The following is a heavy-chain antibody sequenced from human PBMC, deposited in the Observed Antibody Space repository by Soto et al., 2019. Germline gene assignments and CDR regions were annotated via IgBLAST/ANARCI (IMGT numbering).Heavy chain of an antibody. CDR2: IIPIFGTA. J-gene: IGHJ3*02. CDR3: ATPSDDSDFSAFDI. V-gene: IGHV1-69*13. Sequence: SVKVSCKASGGTFSSYAISWVRQAPGQGLEWMGGIIPIFGTANYAQKFQGRVTITADESTSTAYMELSSLRSEDTAVYYCATPSDDSDFSAFDIWGQGTMVTVS. D-gene: IGHD5-18*01. CDR1: GGTFSSYA.